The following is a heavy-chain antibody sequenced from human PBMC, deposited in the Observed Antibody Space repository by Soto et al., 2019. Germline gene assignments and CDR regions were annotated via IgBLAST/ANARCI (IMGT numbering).Heavy chain of an antibody. J-gene: IGHJ3*02. D-gene: IGHD1-26*01. CDR1: GFTFSSYA. CDR2: ISYDGSNK. Sequence: ESVGGVVQPGRSLRLSCAASGFTFSSYAMHWVRQAPGKGLEWVAVISYDGSNKYYADSVKGRFTISRDNSKNTLYLQMNSLRAEDTAVYYCARVIVGATTGAFDIWGQGTMVTVSS. CDR3: ARVIVGATTGAFDI. V-gene: IGHV3-30-3*01.